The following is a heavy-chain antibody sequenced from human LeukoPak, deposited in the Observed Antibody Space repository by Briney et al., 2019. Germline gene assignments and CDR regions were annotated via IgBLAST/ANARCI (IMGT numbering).Heavy chain of an antibody. CDR1: GFTFSSYW. D-gene: IGHD2-21*02. V-gene: IGHV3-7*03. CDR3: AKDSGHCGGDCYTDY. CDR2: IKQDGSEK. Sequence: GGSLRLSCAASGFTFSSYWMSWIRQAPGKGLEWVANIKQDGSEKYYVDSVKGRFTISRDNAKNSLYLQMNSLRAEDTAVYYCAKDSGHCGGDCYTDYWGQGTLVTVSS. J-gene: IGHJ4*02.